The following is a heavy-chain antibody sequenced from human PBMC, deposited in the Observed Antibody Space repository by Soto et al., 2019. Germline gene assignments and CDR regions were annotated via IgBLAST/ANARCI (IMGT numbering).Heavy chain of an antibody. V-gene: IGHV1-69*02. Sequence: GASVKVSCKASGGTFSSYTISWVRQAPGQGLEWMGRIIPILGIANYAQKFQGRVTITADKSTSTAYTELSSLRSEDTAVYYCARSYWSCGSCHGRVYFDYWGQGTLVTVSS. J-gene: IGHJ4*02. D-gene: IGHD2-15*01. CDR2: IIPILGIA. CDR3: ARSYWSCGSCHGRVYFDY. CDR1: GGTFSSYT.